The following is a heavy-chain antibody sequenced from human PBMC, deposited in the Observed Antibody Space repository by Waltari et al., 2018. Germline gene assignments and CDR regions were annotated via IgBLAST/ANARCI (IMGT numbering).Heavy chain of an antibody. J-gene: IGHJ5*02. CDR3: ARAVYYDFWSGYYPDWFDP. D-gene: IGHD3-3*01. CDR2: INHSGST. Sequence: QVQLQQWGAGLLKPSETLSLTCAVYGGSFSGYYWSWIRQPPGQGLEWIGEINHSGSTNYNPSLKSRVTISVDTSKNQFSLKLSSVTAADTAVYYCARAVYYDFWSGYYPDWFDPWGQGTLVTVSS. CDR1: GGSFSGYY. V-gene: IGHV4-34*01.